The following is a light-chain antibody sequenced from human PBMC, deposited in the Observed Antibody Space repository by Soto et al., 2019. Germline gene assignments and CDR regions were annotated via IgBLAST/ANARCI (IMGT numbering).Light chain of an antibody. CDR2: AAS. CDR1: QSISSY. CDR3: QQSYSTAGS. Sequence: DIQMTQSPSSRSASVGDRVTITCRASQSISSYLHWYQQKPGKAPKLLIYAASSLQSVIPSRFSGSRSGTEFTLTISSVQAEDFATYYCQQSYSTAGSFGQGTGLEIK. V-gene: IGKV1-39*01. J-gene: IGKJ5*01.